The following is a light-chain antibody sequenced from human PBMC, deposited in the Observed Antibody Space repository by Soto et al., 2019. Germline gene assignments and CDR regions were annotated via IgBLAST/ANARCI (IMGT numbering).Light chain of an antibody. CDR2: AVS. J-gene: IGLJ2*01. V-gene: IGLV2-8*01. CDR1: SSDVGGYNY. Sequence: QSALTQPPSASGSPGQSATISCTGTSSDVGGYNYVSWYQQYPGKAPKLMIYAVSKRPSGVPDRFSGSKSGNTASLTVSGLQDEDEADYYCSSDAGSNSLVFGGGTKVTVL. CDR3: SSDAGSNSLV.